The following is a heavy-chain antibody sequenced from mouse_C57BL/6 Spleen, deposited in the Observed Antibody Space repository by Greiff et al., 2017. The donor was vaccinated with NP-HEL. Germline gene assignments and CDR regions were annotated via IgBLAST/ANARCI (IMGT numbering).Heavy chain of an antibody. Sequence: VQLQQSGAELVKPGASVKISCKASGYAFSSYWMNWVKQRPGKGLEWIGQIYPGDGDTNYNGKFKGKATLTADKSSSTAYMQLSSLTSEDSAVYFCARAYYSNYVEYFDVWGTGTTVTVSS. CDR1: GYAFSSYW. D-gene: IGHD2-5*01. J-gene: IGHJ1*03. V-gene: IGHV1-80*01. CDR2: IYPGDGDT. CDR3: ARAYYSNYVEYFDV.